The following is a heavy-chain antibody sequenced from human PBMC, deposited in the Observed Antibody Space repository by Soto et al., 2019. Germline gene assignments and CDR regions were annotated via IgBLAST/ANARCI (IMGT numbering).Heavy chain of an antibody. CDR1: GGSISSGGYY. V-gene: IGHV4-31*03. CDR2: IYYSGST. D-gene: IGHD2-2*01. CDR3: ASLSRTKTYGGYYYYGMDV. Sequence: PSETLSLTCTVSGGSISSGGYYWSWIRQHPGKGLEWIGYIYYSGSTYYNPSPKSRVTISVDTSKNQSSLKLSSVTAADTAVYYCASLSRTKTYGGYYYYGMDVWGQGTTVTV. J-gene: IGHJ6*02.